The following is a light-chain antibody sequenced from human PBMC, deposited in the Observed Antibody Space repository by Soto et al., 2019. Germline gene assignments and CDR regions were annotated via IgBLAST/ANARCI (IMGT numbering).Light chain of an antibody. CDR3: QSYDTSLSGSV. J-gene: IGLJ3*02. CDR1: SSNIGANYD. Sequence: QPVLTQPTSVSGAPGQRVTISCTGSSSNIGANYDVLWYQQLPGTAPKLLIYGISNRPSGVPDRFSGSKSGTSASLAITGLQPEDEADYYCQSYDTSLSGSVFGGGTKLTVL. CDR2: GIS. V-gene: IGLV1-40*01.